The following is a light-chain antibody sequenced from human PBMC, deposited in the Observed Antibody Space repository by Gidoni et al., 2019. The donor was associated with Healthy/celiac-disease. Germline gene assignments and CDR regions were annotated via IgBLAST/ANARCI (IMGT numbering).Light chain of an antibody. CDR2: GAS. Sequence: EMVLTQPPGTLSLSPGERATLSCRASQSVSSSYLAWYQQKPGQAPRLLIYGASSRATGIPDRFSGSVSGTDFTLTISRLEPEDFAVYYCQQYGSSPWTFGQGTKVEIK. CDR3: QQYGSSPWT. CDR1: QSVSSSY. V-gene: IGKV3-20*01. J-gene: IGKJ1*01.